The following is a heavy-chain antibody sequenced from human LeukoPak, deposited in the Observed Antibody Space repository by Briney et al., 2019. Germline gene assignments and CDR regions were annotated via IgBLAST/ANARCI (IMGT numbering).Heavy chain of an antibody. D-gene: IGHD6-13*01. CDR1: GGSFSGYY. Sequence: SETLSLTCAVYGGSFSGYYWSWIRQPPGKGLEWIGEINHSGSTNYNPSLKSRVTISVDTSRNQFSLKLSSVTAADTAVYYCARGIYSRSWAFDYWGQGTLVTVSS. J-gene: IGHJ4*02. CDR3: ARGIYSRSWAFDY. V-gene: IGHV4-34*01. CDR2: INHSGST.